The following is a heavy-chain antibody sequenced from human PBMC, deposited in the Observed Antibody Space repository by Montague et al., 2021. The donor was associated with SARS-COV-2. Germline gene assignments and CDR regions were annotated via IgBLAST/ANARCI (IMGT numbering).Heavy chain of an antibody. V-gene: IGHV4-39*01. Sequence: SETLSLTCTVSGGSMNTDSYYWGWIRQPPGRSPEWIATIYYSGTIYYNPSLQSRATISADMSTNQFYLKLTSVTAADTAVYYCARAGYSTGFGWFDPWGQGTLATVSS. CDR2: IYYSGTI. CDR1: GGSMNTDSYY. CDR3: ARAGYSTGFGWFDP. J-gene: IGHJ5*02. D-gene: IGHD6-19*01.